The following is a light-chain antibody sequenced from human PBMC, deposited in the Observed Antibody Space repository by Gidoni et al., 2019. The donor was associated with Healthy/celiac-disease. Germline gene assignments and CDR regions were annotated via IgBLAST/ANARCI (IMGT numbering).Light chain of an antibody. J-gene: IGKJ4*01. CDR1: QSVSSY. V-gene: IGKV3-11*01. CDR2: DAS. Sequence: EIALTQSPATMSLSPGERATLSCRASQSVSSYLAWYQQKPGQAPRLLIYDASNRSTGIPARFSGSGSATDFTRTISSLEPEDFAVYYCQQRSNWPLTFGGGTKVEIK. CDR3: QQRSNWPLT.